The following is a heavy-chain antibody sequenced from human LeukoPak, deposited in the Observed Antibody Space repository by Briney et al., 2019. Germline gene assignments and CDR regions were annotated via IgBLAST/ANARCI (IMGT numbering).Heavy chain of an antibody. CDR1: GYTFTSYG. V-gene: IGHV1-18*01. Sequence: GASVKVSCKASGYTFTSYGTSWVRQAPGQGLEWMGWISAYNGNTNYAQKLQGRVTMTTDTSTSTAYMELRSLRSDDTAVYYCARVPMIVVVTLYNWFDPWGQGTLVTVSS. D-gene: IGHD3-22*01. CDR2: ISAYNGNT. J-gene: IGHJ5*02. CDR3: ARVPMIVVVTLYNWFDP.